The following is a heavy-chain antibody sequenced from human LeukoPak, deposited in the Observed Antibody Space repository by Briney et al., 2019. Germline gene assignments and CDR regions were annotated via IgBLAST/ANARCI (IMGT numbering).Heavy chain of an antibody. CDR1: GGSISSSSYY. CDR2: IYYSGST. CDR3: ARHNPSYDFWSGLQGAFDI. D-gene: IGHD3-3*01. Sequence: SETLSLTCTVSGGSISSSSYYWGWFRQPPGKGLEWIGGIYYSGSTYYNPSLKSRVTISVDTSKNQFSLKLSSVTAADTAVYYCARHNPSYDFWSGLQGAFDIWGQGTMVTVSS. J-gene: IGHJ3*02. V-gene: IGHV4-39*01.